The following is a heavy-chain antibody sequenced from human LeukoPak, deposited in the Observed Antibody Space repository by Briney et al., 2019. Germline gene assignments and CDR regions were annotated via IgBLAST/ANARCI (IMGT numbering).Heavy chain of an antibody. V-gene: IGHV3-23*01. Sequence: GGSLRLSCAGTGFTFGDYGMSWVRQAPGKGLEWVSAASGSGGSTYHADSVKGRFIISRDTSNNTLYLQMHSLRAEDTAVYYCAKHALSSSFYYYIDVWATGTTVIVSS. CDR3: AKHALSSSFYYYIDV. J-gene: IGHJ6*03. CDR1: GFTFGDYG. CDR2: ASGSGGST. D-gene: IGHD1-7*01.